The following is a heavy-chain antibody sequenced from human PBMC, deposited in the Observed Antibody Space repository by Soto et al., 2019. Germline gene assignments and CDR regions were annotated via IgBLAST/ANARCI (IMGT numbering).Heavy chain of an antibody. CDR3: ASFAPADFWSGDSYDYYGMDV. V-gene: IGHV4-59*01. D-gene: IGHD3-3*01. J-gene: IGHJ6*02. Sequence: PSETLSLTCTVSGGSISSYYWSWIRQPPGQGLEWIGYIYYSGSTNYNPSLKSRVTISVDTSKNQFALKLSSGTAADTAVYYWASFAPADFWSGDSYDYYGMDVGGQGTTVTVSS. CDR1: GGSISSYY. CDR2: IYYSGST.